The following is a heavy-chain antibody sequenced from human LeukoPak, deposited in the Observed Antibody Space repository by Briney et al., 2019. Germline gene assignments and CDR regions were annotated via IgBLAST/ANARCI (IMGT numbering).Heavy chain of an antibody. J-gene: IGHJ4*02. CDR2: INWNGGST. Sequence: PGGSLRLSCAASGFTFSSYAMSWVRQAPGKGLEWVSGINWNGGSTGYADSVKGRFTISRDNAKNSLYLQMNSLRAEDTALYYCASSKYYDFWTGRFDYWGQGTLVTVPS. D-gene: IGHD3-3*01. V-gene: IGHV3-20*04. CDR1: GFTFSSYA. CDR3: ASSKYYDFWTGRFDY.